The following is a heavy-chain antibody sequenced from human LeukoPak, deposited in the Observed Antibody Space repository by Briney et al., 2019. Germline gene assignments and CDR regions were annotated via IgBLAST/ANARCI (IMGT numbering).Heavy chain of an antibody. Sequence: GESLKISCKGSGYKFTNYWIAWVRQMPGQGLEWLGIIYPRDYDTRYSPSFQRQVTISVDKSTNTAYLQWSSLKASDTAMYFCARPPYYDFWNGYYPDYWGQGTLVTVSS. CDR3: ARPPYYDFWNGYYPDY. J-gene: IGHJ4*02. CDR2: IYPRDYDT. V-gene: IGHV5-51*01. CDR1: GYKFTNYW. D-gene: IGHD3-3*01.